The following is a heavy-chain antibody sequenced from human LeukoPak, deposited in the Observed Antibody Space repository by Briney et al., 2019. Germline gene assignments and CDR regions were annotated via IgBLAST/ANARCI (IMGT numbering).Heavy chain of an antibody. J-gene: IGHJ4*02. V-gene: IGHV3-23*01. D-gene: IGHD6-19*01. CDR3: AKDALAVAVYYFDY. Sequence: GGSLRLSCAASGFTFSSFAMSWVRQAPGKGLEWVSVISGSGGRTYYADPVKGRFTISRDNSKNTLYLQMNSLRAEDTAIYYCAKDALAVAVYYFDYWGQGTLVTVSS. CDR2: ISGSGGRT. CDR1: GFTFSSFA.